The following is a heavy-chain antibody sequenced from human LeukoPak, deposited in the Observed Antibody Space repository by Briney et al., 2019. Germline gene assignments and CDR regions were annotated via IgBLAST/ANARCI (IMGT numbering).Heavy chain of an antibody. Sequence: SVKVSCKASGGTFSSYAISWVRQAPGQGLEWMGGIIPIFGTANYAQKFQGRVTITADESTSTAYMELSSLRSEDTAVYYCARVGYSGCDPEVYFDYWGQGTLVTVSS. CDR3: ARVGYSGCDPEVYFDY. V-gene: IGHV1-69*13. CDR1: GGTFSSYA. CDR2: IIPIFGTA. J-gene: IGHJ4*02. D-gene: IGHD5-12*01.